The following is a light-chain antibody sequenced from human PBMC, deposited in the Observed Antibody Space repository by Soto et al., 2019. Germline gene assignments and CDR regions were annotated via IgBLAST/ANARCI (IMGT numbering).Light chain of an antibody. CDR2: DAS. J-gene: IGKJ5*01. V-gene: IGKV3-11*01. CDR1: QSVSSY. Sequence: EIVLTQSPATLSLSPGERATLSCRASQSVSSYLAWYQQKPGQAHRLLIYDASNRATGIPARFSGSGSGTDFTLTIISLEPEDFAVYYCQQRSNWAVTVGQGILMEI. CDR3: QQRSNWAVT.